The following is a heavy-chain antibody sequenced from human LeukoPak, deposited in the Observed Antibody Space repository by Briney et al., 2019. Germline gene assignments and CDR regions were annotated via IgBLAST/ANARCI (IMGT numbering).Heavy chain of an antibody. CDR2: ISAYNGNT. CDR3: ARARRGRYFDWFDY. Sequence: ASVKVSCKASGYTFTSYGISWVRQAPGQGLEWMGWISAYNGNTNYAQKLQGRVTMTTDTSTSTAYMELRSLRSDDTAVYYCARARRGRYFDWFDYWGQGTLVTVSS. V-gene: IGHV1-18*01. CDR1: GYTFTSYG. J-gene: IGHJ4*02. D-gene: IGHD3-9*01.